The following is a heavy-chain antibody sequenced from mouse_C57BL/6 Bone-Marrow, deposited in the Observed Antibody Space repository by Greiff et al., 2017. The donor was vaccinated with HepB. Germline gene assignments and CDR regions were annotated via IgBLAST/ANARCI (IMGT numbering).Heavy chain of an antibody. Sequence: QVQLKQSGAELVKPGASVKLSCKASGYTFTEYTIHWVKQRSGQGLEWIGWFYPGSGSIKYNEKFKDKATLTADKSSSTAYMQLSSLTSGDSAVYYCARVGYDYGSSYFDYWGQGTTLTVSS. D-gene: IGHD1-1*01. J-gene: IGHJ2*01. V-gene: IGHV1-62-2*01. CDR3: ARVGYDYGSSYFDY. CDR2: FYPGSGSI. CDR1: GYTFTEYT.